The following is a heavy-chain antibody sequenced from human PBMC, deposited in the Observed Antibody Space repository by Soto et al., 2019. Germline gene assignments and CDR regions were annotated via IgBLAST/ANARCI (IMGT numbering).Heavy chain of an antibody. J-gene: IGHJ6*02. CDR1: GGTFSSYA. CDR3: AREFRYYDSSGTLGYGMDV. Sequence: SVKVSCKASGGTFSSYAISWVRQAPGQGLEWMGGIIPIFGTANYAQKFQSRVTITADESTSTAYMELSSLRSEDTAVYYCAREFRYYDSSGTLGYGMDVWGQGTTVTVSS. CDR2: IIPIFGTA. D-gene: IGHD3-22*01. V-gene: IGHV1-69*13.